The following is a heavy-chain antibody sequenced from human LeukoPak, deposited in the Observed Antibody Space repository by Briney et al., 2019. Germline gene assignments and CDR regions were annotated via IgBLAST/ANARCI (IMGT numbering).Heavy chain of an antibody. D-gene: IGHD6-6*01. V-gene: IGHV4-31*11. CDR3: ARTRPGGYILRNWYFDL. J-gene: IGHJ2*01. CDR2: IYYSGST. CDR1: GGSISSGGYY. Sequence: SQTLSLTCAVSGGSISSGGYYWSWIRQHPGKGLEWVGYIYYSGSTYYNPSLKSRVTISVDTSKNQFSLKLSSVTAADTAVYYCARTRPGGYILRNWYFDLWGRGTLVTVSS.